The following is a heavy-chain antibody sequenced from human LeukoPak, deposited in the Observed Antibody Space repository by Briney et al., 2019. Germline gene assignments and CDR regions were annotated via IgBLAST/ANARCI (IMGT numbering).Heavy chain of an antibody. J-gene: IGHJ4*02. D-gene: IGHD3-9*01. CDR2: IYTSGCT. CDR3: ASGLRYFDLYY. Sequence: SETLSLTCTVSGGSISSGSYYWSWIRQPAGKGLEWIGRIYTSGCTNYNPSLKSRVTISVDTSKNQFSLKLSSVTAADTAVYYCASGLRYFDLYYWGQGTLVTVSS. CDR1: GGSISSGSYY. V-gene: IGHV4-61*02.